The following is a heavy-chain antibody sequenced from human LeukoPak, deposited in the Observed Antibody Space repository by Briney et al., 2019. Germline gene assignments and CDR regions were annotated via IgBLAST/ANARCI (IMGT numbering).Heavy chain of an antibody. J-gene: IGHJ4*02. CDR2: INPNSGGT. CDR1: GYTFIGYY. Sequence: ASVKVSCKASGYTFIGYYIHWVRRAPGQGLEWMGRINPNSGGTNYAQKFQGRVTMTRDTSISTAYMELSRLRSDDTAVYYCARVRGIHYYFDYWGQGTLVTVSS. CDR3: ARVRGIHYYFDY. V-gene: IGHV1-2*06.